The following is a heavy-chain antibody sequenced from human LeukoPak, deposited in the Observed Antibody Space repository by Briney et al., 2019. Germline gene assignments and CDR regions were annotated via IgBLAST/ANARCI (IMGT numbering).Heavy chain of an antibody. V-gene: IGHV3-7*03. CDR1: GFTFSSYW. CDR2: IKEDGSEK. Sequence: GGSLRLSCAASGFTFSSYWMSWVRQAPGKGLEWVANIKEDGSEKHYVDSVKGRFTISRDNAKNSLFLQMNSLRAEDTAVYYCARDYVTTGWFDYWSQGTLVTVSS. D-gene: IGHD4-17*01. CDR3: ARDYVTTGWFDY. J-gene: IGHJ4*02.